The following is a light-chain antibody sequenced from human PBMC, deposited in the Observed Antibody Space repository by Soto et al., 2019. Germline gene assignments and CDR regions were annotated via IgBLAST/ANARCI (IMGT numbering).Light chain of an antibody. J-gene: IGKJ5*01. CDR2: DAS. V-gene: IGKV3-11*01. CDR1: VSVRTD. CDR3: QQRSNWPPEIT. Sequence: EIVMTQSPDTLSLSPGERATLYCRASVSVRTDLAWYQQKPGQAPRLLIYDASNRATGIPARFSGSGSGTDFTLTISSLEPQDFAVYYCQQRSNWPPEITFGQGTRLEI.